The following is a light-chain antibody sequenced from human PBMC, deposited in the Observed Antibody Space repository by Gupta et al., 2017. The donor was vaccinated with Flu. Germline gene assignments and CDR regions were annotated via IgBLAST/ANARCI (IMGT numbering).Light chain of an antibody. CDR3: HQYGNSPRT. CDR2: AAS. J-gene: IGKJ1*01. Sequence: ETVLTQSPGTLSLSPGEGATLSCRASRSVFTNFLAWYQQKPGQAPRLLIYAASNRATGIPDRVKGRGVGKDFTLPNHRMGAEDFAVYYCHQYGNSPRTFGQGTKVEIK. CDR1: RSVFTNF. V-gene: IGKV3-20*01.